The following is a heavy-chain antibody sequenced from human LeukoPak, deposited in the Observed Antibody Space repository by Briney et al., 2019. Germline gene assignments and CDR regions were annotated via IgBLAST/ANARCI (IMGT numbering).Heavy chain of an antibody. Sequence: TGGSLRLSCAASGFTFSSYAMHWARQAPGKGLEWVSGINWNGGSTDYADSVKGRFTISRDNAKNSLYLQMNSLRAEDTALYYCARDETVAVAGTFSSWGQGTLVTVSS. CDR2: INWNGGST. V-gene: IGHV3-20*04. D-gene: IGHD6-19*01. CDR3: ARDETVAVAGTFSS. J-gene: IGHJ5*02. CDR1: GFTFSSYA.